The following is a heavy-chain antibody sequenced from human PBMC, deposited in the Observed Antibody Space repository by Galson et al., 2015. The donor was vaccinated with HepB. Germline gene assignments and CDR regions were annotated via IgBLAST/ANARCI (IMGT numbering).Heavy chain of an antibody. Sequence: SLRLSCAASGFTFSSYAMSWVRQAPGKGLEWVSTISGSGSTTYYPDSVKGRFTISRDNSKNTLYLQMNSLRAEDTAVYYCAKAEWLPVWGQGTLVTVSS. CDR1: GFTFSSYA. CDR2: ISGSGSTT. CDR3: AKAEWLPV. D-gene: IGHD3-3*01. V-gene: IGHV3-23*01. J-gene: IGHJ4*02.